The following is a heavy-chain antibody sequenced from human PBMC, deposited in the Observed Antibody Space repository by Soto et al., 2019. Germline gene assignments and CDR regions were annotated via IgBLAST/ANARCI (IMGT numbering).Heavy chain of an antibody. CDR1: GYTFTSYY. D-gene: IGHD2-2*01. J-gene: IGHJ6*02. CDR2: INPSGGST. CDR3: ASRSRDIVVVPAAMDYYGMDV. V-gene: IGHV1-46*01. Sequence: QVQLVQSGAEVKKPGASVKVSCKASGYTFTSYYMHWVRQAPGQGLEWMGIINPSGGSTSYAQKFQSRRTMARNKATSTVYMELSSLRSEDTAVYYCASRSRDIVVVPAAMDYYGMDVWGQGTTVTVSS.